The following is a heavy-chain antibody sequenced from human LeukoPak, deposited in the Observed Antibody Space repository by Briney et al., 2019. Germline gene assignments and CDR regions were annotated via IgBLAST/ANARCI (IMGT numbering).Heavy chain of an antibody. V-gene: IGHV3-53*01. D-gene: IGHD3-10*01. CDR2: IYSDNT. CDR1: GFTVSSNS. Sequence: PGGSLRLSCTVSGFTVSSNSMSWVRQAPGKGLEWVSFIYSDNTHYSDSVKGRFTISRDNSKNTLYLQMNSLRAEDTAVYYCARHGSITMVRGRLRYFYMDVWGKGTTVTISS. CDR3: ARHGSITMVRGRLRYFYMDV. J-gene: IGHJ6*03.